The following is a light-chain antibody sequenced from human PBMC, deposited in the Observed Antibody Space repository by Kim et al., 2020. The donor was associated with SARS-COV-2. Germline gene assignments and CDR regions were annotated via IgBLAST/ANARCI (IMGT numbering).Light chain of an antibody. CDR3: LQTNSFPLS. Sequence: DIQMTQSPSSVSASVGDRVTITCRASHDVSTCLAWYQHKPGKAPKLLIYAASSLQSGAPPRFSGSGSGTDFTLTISSLLPEDFATYYCLQTNSFPLSFGGGTKVDIK. CDR1: HDVSTC. V-gene: IGKV1-12*01. J-gene: IGKJ4*01. CDR2: AAS.